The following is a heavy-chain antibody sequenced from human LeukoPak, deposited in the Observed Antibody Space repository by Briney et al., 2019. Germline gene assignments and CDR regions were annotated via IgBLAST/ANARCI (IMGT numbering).Heavy chain of an antibody. D-gene: IGHD5-24*01. Sequence: GGSLRLSCAASGFTFSSYSLNWVRQAPGKGLEGVSYISSSSSTIYYADSVKGRFTISRDNAKNSLYLQMNSLRAEDTAVYYCARRDGYNSFDYWGQGTLVTVSS. CDR2: ISSSSSTI. V-gene: IGHV3-48*01. J-gene: IGHJ4*02. CDR1: GFTFSSYS. CDR3: ARRDGYNSFDY.